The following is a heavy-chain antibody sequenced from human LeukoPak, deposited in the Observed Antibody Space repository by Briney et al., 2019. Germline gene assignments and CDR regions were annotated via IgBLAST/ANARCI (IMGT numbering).Heavy chain of an antibody. J-gene: IGHJ5*02. Sequence: SETLSLTCAVYGGSFSGYYWSWIRQPPGKGLEWIGEINHSGSTNYNPSLKSRVTISVDTSKNQFSLKLSSVTAADTAVYYCARGRLWSGYLRLRWFDPWGQGTLVTVSS. V-gene: IGHV4-34*01. CDR3: ARGRLWSGYLRLRWFDP. CDR1: GGSFSGYY. D-gene: IGHD3-3*01. CDR2: INHSGST.